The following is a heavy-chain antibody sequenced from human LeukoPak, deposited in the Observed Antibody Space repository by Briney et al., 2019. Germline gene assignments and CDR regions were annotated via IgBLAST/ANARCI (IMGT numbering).Heavy chain of an antibody. V-gene: IGHV4-39*01. Sequence: SETLSLTCTVSGGSITSTLYYWGWFRQSSGKGLEWIGSIYYSGSTYYNPSLKSRVTISVDTSKNQFSLRLTSVTAADTAVYFCAGQPENTRGFYWGQGSLVTVSS. CDR1: GGSITSTLYY. D-gene: IGHD2-2*01. J-gene: IGHJ1*01. CDR2: IYYSGST. CDR3: AGQPENTRGFY.